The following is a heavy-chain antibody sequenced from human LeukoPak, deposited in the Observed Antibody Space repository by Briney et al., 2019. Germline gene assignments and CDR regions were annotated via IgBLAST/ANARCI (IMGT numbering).Heavy chain of an antibody. D-gene: IGHD5-24*01. CDR3: ARVPRDGAFDI. CDR2: ISYDGSNK. CDR1: GFTFSSYA. V-gene: IGHV3-30-3*01. J-gene: IGHJ3*02. Sequence: GGSLRLSCAASGFTFSSYAMHWVRQAPGKGLEWVAVISYDGSNKYYADSVKGRFTISRDNSKNTLYLQMNSLRAEDTAVYYCARVPRDGAFDIWGQGTMVTVSS.